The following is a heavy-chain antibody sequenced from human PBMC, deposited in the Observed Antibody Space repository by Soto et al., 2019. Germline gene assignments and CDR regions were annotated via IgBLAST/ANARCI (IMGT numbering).Heavy chain of an antibody. J-gene: IGHJ6*02. CDR1: GFTFSSYA. CDR2: ISSNGGST. D-gene: IGHD2-15*01. V-gene: IGHV3-64D*06. Sequence: QPGGSLRLSCSASGFTFSSYAMHWVRQAPGKGLEYVSAISSNGGSTYYADSVKGRFTISRDNSKNTLYLQMSSLRAEDTAVYYCVKGSEAALGRYYYYGMDVWGQGTTVTVSS. CDR3: VKGSEAALGRYYYYGMDV.